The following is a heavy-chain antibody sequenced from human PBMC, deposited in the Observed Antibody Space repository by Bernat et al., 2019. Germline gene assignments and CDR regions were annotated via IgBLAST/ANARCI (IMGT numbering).Heavy chain of an antibody. J-gene: IGHJ1*01. V-gene: IGHV3-7*03. CDR1: GFSFSGIW. CDR3: ARGYGPEN. Sequence: EVQLVESGGALVQPGGSLRLSCVGSGFSFSGIWMTWVRQAPGKGLEWVANIKQDGSVQHYVDSVKGRFIISRDNTKNSLFLQMNSLRVYDTAVYYCARGYGPENWGQGTLVTVSS. D-gene: IGHD3-10*01. CDR2: IKQDGSVQ.